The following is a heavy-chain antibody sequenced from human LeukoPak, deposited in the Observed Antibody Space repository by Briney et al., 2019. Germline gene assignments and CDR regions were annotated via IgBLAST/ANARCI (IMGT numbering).Heavy chain of an antibody. CDR3: ARAPAATGAIDY. CDR2: INHSGST. D-gene: IGHD6-13*01. J-gene: IGHJ4*02. CDR1: GGSFSGNY. V-gene: IGHV4-34*01. Sequence: AETLSLTCAVCGGSFSGNYWTWIRQPPGKGLEWIGEINHSGSTNYNTSLKSRVTISIDTSKNRVSLNLISVTAADTAVYYCARAPAATGAIDYWGQGTLVTVSS.